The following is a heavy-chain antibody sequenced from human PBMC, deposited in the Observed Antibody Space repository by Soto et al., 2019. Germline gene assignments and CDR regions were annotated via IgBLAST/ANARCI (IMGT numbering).Heavy chain of an antibody. Sequence: EVELVESGGGLVKPGGSLTLSCAASGFSFKNAWMNWVRQAPGKGLEWVGRIKNKNDGGTIDYAAFVKGRFTISRDASEIALYLHMNDLKTGDSAVYFCTGPWFGDIYNYWGQGSLVTVSS. D-gene: IGHD3-10*01. V-gene: IGHV3-15*07. CDR2: IKNKNDGGTI. CDR1: GFSFKNAW. J-gene: IGHJ4*01. CDR3: TGPWFGDIYNY.